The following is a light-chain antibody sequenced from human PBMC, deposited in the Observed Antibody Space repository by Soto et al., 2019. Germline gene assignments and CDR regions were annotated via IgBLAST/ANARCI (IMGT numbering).Light chain of an antibody. CDR1: QSVSSSF. V-gene: IGKV3-20*01. Sequence: EIVLTQSPGTLSLSPGESATLSCRASQSVSSSFLAWYQQKPGQAPRLLIYGASTRATGIPDRFSGSGSGTDFTLTMCRLEPEDFAVYYCQQYGSSQSFGQGTKVEIK. J-gene: IGKJ1*01. CDR3: QQYGSSQS. CDR2: GAS.